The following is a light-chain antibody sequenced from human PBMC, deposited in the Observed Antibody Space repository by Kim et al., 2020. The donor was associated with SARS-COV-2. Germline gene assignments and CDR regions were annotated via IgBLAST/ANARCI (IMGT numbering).Light chain of an antibody. CDR2: DAA. CDR3: QQYDNLPYT. V-gene: IGKV1-33*01. Sequence: SASVGASVTITCQASQNITKFLNWFQQKSGQAPKLLIYDAANVQSGVPSRFSGSGSGTDFTFTINSLQPDDVATYFCQQYDNLPYTFGQGTKLEI. CDR1: QNITKF. J-gene: IGKJ2*01.